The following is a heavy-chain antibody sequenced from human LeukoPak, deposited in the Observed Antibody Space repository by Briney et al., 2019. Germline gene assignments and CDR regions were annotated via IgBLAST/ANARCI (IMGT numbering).Heavy chain of an antibody. Sequence: SQTLSLTCTVSGGSISSGDYYWSWIRQPPGKGLEWIGYIYYSGSTYYTPSLKSRVTISVDTSKNQFSLKLSSVTAADAAVYYCARDERPSQEDAFDIWGQGTMVTVSS. D-gene: IGHD6-6*01. J-gene: IGHJ3*02. CDR2: IYYSGST. CDR3: ARDERPSQEDAFDI. CDR1: GGSISSGDYY. V-gene: IGHV4-30-4*08.